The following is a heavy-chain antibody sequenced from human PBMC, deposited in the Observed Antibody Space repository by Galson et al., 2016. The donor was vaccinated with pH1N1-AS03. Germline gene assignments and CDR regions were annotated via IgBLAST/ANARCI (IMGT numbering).Heavy chain of an antibody. D-gene: IGHD3-10*01. CDR1: GFTFNHYR. Sequence: SLRLSCAASGFTFNHYRMNWVRQAPGKGLEWVSYISSDSTTIYYADSVKSRFTISRDNTKNSLYLQMNSLTSEDTAVYYCARGGGSGGYIDSWGQGTLVTVSS. J-gene: IGHJ5*01. CDR2: ISSDSTTI. V-gene: IGHV3-48*04. CDR3: ARGGGSGGYIDS.